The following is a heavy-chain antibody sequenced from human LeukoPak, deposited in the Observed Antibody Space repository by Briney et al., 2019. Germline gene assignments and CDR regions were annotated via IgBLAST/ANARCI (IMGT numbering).Heavy chain of an antibody. CDR3: ARDLTGRGY. Sequence: PGGFLRLSCAASGFTFSSYAMHWVRQAPGKGLEWVAVISYDGSNKYYADSVKGRFTISRDNSKNTLYLQMNSLRAEDTAVYYCARDLTGRGYWGQGTLVTVSS. V-gene: IGHV3-30*01. CDR2: ISYDGSNK. J-gene: IGHJ4*02. CDR1: GFTFSSYA. D-gene: IGHD1-14*01.